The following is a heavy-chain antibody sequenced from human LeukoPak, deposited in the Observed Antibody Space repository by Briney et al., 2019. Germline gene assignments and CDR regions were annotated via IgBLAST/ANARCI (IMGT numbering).Heavy chain of an antibody. CDR3: ARGGSYFDISGYYFY. V-gene: IGHV3-7*02. CDR1: GFTFSSHW. Sequence: GGSLRLSCAASGFTFSSHWMSWVRQAPGKGLEWVANIKEDGSEKYYVDSVKGRFTISRDNSKNTLYLQMNSLRTEDTAVYYCARGGSYFDISGYYFYWGQGTLVTVSS. CDR2: IKEDGSEK. J-gene: IGHJ4*02. D-gene: IGHD3-22*01.